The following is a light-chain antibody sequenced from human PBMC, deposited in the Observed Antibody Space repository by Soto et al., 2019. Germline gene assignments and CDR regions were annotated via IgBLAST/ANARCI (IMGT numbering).Light chain of an antibody. CDR1: SSDLAIYNY. CDR3: SSYTDSSNYV. Sequence: QSALTQPASVSGSPGQSITISCTGTSSDLAIYNYVSWYQQQPGKAPKLMIYQVTNRPSGVSNRFSGSSSSNTASLTISGLQADDEADYYCSSYTDSSNYVFGTGTKLTVL. V-gene: IGLV2-14*01. J-gene: IGLJ1*01. CDR2: QVT.